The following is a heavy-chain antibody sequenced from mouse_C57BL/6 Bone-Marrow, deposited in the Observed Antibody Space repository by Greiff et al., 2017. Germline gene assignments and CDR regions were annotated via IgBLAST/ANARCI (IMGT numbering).Heavy chain of an antibody. D-gene: IGHD2-3*01. CDR1: GFTFSDYG. CDR2: ISSGSSTI. J-gene: IGHJ3*01. V-gene: IGHV5-17*01. Sequence: DVHLVESGGGLVKPGGSLKLSCAASGFTFSDYGMHWVRQAPEKGLEWVAYISSGSSTIYYADTVKGRFTISRDNAKNTLFLQMTSLRSEDTAMYYCARRDGYPFAYWGQGTLVTVSA. CDR3: ARRDGYPFAY.